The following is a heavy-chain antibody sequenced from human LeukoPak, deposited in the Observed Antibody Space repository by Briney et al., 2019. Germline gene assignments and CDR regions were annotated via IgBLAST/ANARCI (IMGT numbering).Heavy chain of an antibody. CDR3: AAYSGSYPEYFQY. Sequence: GGSLRLSCVVSEFTFSTYSMNWVRQAPGKWLEWVSSIRSMRSYIYYADSVKGRFTISRDNAKNSMYLQMNSLRAEDTAVYYCAAYSGSYPEYFQYWGQGILVTVSS. J-gene: IGHJ1*01. CDR1: EFTFSTYS. V-gene: IGHV3-21*01. D-gene: IGHD1-26*01. CDR2: IRSMRSYI.